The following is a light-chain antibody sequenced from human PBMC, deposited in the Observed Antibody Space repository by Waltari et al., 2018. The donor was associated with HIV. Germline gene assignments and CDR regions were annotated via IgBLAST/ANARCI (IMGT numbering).Light chain of an antibody. CDR3: AACDDSLSGQV. J-gene: IGLJ1*01. CDR1: SSNIGSNY. Sequence: QSVLTQPPSASGTPGQRVTISCSGSSSNIGSNYVYWYQQLPGTTPKLLIYRNNQRPSGVPDRLSGSNSATSASLAISGLRSEDEADFSCAACDDSLSGQVFGPGTKVTVL. CDR2: RNN. V-gene: IGLV1-47*01.